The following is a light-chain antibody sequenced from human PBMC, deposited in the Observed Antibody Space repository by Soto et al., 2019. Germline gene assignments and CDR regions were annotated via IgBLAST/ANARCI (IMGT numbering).Light chain of an antibody. CDR1: QSVSSNY. CDR3: QQYGTSRT. Sequence: ETVLTQSPGTLSLSPGERATLSCRASQSVSSNYLAWYQEKPGQAPRLLIYGASSRAAGIPDRFTGSGSGTDFTLTISRLEAEDFAVYYCQQYGTSRTFGQGTKVEI. J-gene: IGKJ1*01. V-gene: IGKV3-20*01. CDR2: GAS.